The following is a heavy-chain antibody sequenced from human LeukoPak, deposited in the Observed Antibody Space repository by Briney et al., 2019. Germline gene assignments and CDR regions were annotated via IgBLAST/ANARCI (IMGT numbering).Heavy chain of an antibody. Sequence: GASVKVSFKASGGTFSSYAISWVRQAPGQGLEWMGGIIPIFGTANYAQKFQGRVTITTDESTSTAYMELRSLRSEDTAVYNCASAAVDIPMVQHGAPYYYYYMDVWGKGTTVTVSS. D-gene: IGHD3-10*01. CDR1: GGTFSSYA. V-gene: IGHV1-69*05. CDR2: IIPIFGTA. CDR3: ASAAVDIPMVQHGAPYYYYYMDV. J-gene: IGHJ6*03.